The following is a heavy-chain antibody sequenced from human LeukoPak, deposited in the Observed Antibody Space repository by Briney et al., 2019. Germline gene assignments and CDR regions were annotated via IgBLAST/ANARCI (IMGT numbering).Heavy chain of an antibody. Sequence: PGESLRLSCAASDFSFSRQTMHWVRQAPGQALEWVSSISSNSGDLNYADSAEGRFTISRDNAKNSLYLQMNSLRAEDTAVYYCATPHVLAYWGQGTLVTVSS. CDR2: ISSNSGDL. D-gene: IGHD2-8*01. J-gene: IGHJ4*02. CDR3: ATPHVLAY. V-gene: IGHV3-21*06. CDR1: DFSFSRQT.